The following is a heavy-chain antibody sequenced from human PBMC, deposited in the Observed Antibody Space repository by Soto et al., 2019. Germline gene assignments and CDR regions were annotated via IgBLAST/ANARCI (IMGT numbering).Heavy chain of an antibody. D-gene: IGHD1-26*01. V-gene: IGHV3-23*01. J-gene: IGHJ4*02. CDR3: AKERLGRGFDY. CDR1: GFTFSNYA. Sequence: EVQLLESGGDLVQPGGSLRLSCAASGFTFSNYAMGWVRQAPGKGLEWVSTITSGGTTYYADSVKGRFTISRDNSKNTGDLQMNSLSADDTAVYYCAKERLGRGFDYWGQGTLVTVSS. CDR2: ITSGGTT.